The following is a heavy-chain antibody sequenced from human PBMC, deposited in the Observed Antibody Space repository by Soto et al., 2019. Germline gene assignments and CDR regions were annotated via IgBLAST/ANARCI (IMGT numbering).Heavy chain of an antibody. CDR1: GFTFSSYG. CDR2: IWYDGSNK. D-gene: IGHD2-21*02. CDR3: ARVLGLTAANLYYYYGMDV. Sequence: GGSLRLSCAASGFTFSSYGMHWVRQAPGKGLEWVAVIWYDGSNKYYADSVKGRFTISRDNSKNTLYLQMNSLRAEDTAVYYCARVLGLTAANLYYYYGMDVWGQGTTVTVSS. V-gene: IGHV3-33*01. J-gene: IGHJ6*02.